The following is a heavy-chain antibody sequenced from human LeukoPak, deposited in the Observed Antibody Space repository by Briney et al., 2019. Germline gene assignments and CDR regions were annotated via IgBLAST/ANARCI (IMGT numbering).Heavy chain of an antibody. CDR3: ARAGYSSSWYPSIDY. D-gene: IGHD6-13*01. J-gene: IGHJ4*02. Sequence: KASETLSLTCTVSGGSISSYYWSWIRQPPGKGLEWIGYIYYSGSTNYNPSLKSRVTISVDTSKNQFSLKLSSVTAADTAVYYCARAGYSSSWYPSIDYWGQGTLVTVSS. V-gene: IGHV4-59*01. CDR2: IYYSGST. CDR1: GGSISSYY.